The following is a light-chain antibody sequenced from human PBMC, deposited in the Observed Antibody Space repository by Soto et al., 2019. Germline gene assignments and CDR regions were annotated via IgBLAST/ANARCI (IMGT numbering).Light chain of an antibody. V-gene: IGKV1-39*01. Sequence: QMTQSPSSLSASVGERVTITCRASQSIDSYLNWYQQKPGKAPKLLIYAVSNLQSGVPSRFSGSGSWTDFSLTVSSLQPEDSATYYCQQTYSTPLYTFGQGTKLEIK. CDR3: QQTYSTPLYT. CDR2: AVS. J-gene: IGKJ2*01. CDR1: QSIDSY.